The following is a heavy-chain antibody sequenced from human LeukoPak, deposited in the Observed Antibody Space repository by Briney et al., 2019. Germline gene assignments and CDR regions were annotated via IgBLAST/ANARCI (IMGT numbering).Heavy chain of an antibody. Sequence: PSETLSLTCTVSGGSISSSSYYWGWIRQPPGKGLEWIGSIYYSGSTYYNPSLKSRVTISVDTSKNQFSLKLSSVTAADTAVYYCAREDPRFGEFYAFDYWGQGTLVTVSS. CDR2: IYYSGST. V-gene: IGHV4-39*07. CDR1: GGSISSSSYY. CDR3: AREDPRFGEFYAFDY. D-gene: IGHD3-10*02. J-gene: IGHJ4*02.